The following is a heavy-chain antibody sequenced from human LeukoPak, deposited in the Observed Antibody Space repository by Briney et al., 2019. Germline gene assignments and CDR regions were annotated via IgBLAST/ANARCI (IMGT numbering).Heavy chain of an antibody. J-gene: IGHJ2*01. V-gene: IGHV3-53*01. CDR1: GFTFSNY. D-gene: IGHD4-17*01. CDR3: ARSPDYGDPYWYFDL. CDR2: IYRGGST. Sequence: GGSLRLSCEASGFTFSNYMSWVRQAPGKGLEWVSVIYRGGSTHYAGSVEGRFTISRDKSKNTVYLQLNSLRAEDTAVYYCARSPDYGDPYWYFDLWGRGTLVTVSS.